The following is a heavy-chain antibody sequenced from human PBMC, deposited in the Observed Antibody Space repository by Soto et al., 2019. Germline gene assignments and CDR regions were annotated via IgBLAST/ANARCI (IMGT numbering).Heavy chain of an antibody. V-gene: IGHV4-59*01. J-gene: IGHJ4*02. CDR1: GGSISSYY. CDR2: IYYSGST. Sequence: QVQLQESGPGLVKPSETLSLTCTVSGGSISSYYWSWIRQSPGKGLEWIGDIYYSGSTKYNPSLKSRATISVDTSKNQFSLKLSSVTAADTAVYYCARGRGDTAMAWYYWGQGTLVTVSS. CDR3: ARGRGDTAMAWYY. D-gene: IGHD5-18*01.